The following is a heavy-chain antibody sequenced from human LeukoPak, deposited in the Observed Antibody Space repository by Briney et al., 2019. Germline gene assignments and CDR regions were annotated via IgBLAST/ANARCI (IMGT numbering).Heavy chain of an antibody. J-gene: IGHJ5*02. CDR3: ARVPMVRANWFDP. V-gene: IGHV1-69*13. CDR1: GGTFSSYA. D-gene: IGHD3-10*01. CDR2: IIPIFGTA. Sequence: SVKVSCKASGGTFSSYAISWVRQASGQGLEWMGGIIPIFGTANYAQKFQGRVTITADESTSTAYMELSSLRSEDTAVYYCARVPMVRANWFDPWGQGTLVTVSS.